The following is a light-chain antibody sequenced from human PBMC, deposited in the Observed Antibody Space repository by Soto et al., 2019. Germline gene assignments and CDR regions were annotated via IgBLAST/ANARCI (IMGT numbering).Light chain of an antibody. J-gene: IGKJ2*01. V-gene: IGKV1-17*01. CDR1: QGIRDA. CDR3: VQHSDYPFT. Sequence: DIQMTQSPSSLSASVGDRVTITCRASQGIRDALEWYQQKPGKVPKRLIYSASSLQNGVPSRFSGSGSETVFTLTISSLQPEDFATYFCVQHSDYPFTFGQGTRLEI. CDR2: SAS.